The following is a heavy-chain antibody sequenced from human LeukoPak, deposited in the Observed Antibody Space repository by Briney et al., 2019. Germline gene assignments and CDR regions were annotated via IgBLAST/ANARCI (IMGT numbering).Heavy chain of an antibody. V-gene: IGHV3-15*04. D-gene: IGHD3-10*01. CDR2: IESKTDGGTT. Sequence: GGALRLSCAASGFTFRSYWMSWVRQAPGKGLEWVGRIESKTDGGTTDYAAPVKGRFTISRDDSTNTLYLQMNSLKSEDTAVYYCTTYGSGRKFDYWGQGILVTVSS. CDR1: GFTFRSYW. J-gene: IGHJ4*02. CDR3: TTYGSGRKFDY.